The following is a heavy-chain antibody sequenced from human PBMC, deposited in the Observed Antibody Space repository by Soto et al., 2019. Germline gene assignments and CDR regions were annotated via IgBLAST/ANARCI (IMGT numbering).Heavy chain of an antibody. J-gene: IGHJ4*02. CDR1: GYDFFKYN. Sequence: QVQLVQSGAEVKKPGASVKVSCKTSGYDFFKYNMHWVRQAPGQGLEWMGVINPNGGYTRHAQKFQGRLIMTRDTSSKIVYMELSGLTSTDTAMYYCTRADSDVVILPDVRPLFALWGQGALVTVSS. CDR2: INPNGGYT. CDR3: TRADSDVVILPDVRPLFAL. V-gene: IGHV1-46*01. D-gene: IGHD2-21*02.